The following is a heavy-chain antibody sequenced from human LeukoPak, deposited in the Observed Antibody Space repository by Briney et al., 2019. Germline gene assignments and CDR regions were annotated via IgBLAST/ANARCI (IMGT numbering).Heavy chain of an antibody. J-gene: IGHJ6*02. V-gene: IGHV3-43*02. CDR2: ISGDGGST. Sequence: GGSLRLSCAASGFTFDDYAMHWVRHAPGKGLEWVSLISGDGGSTYYADSVKGRFTISRDNSKNSLYLQMNSLRTEDTALYYCAKDIYTPYSSGLYYYYYGMDVWGQGTTVTVSS. D-gene: IGHD6-19*01. CDR1: GFTFDDYA. CDR3: AKDIYTPYSSGLYYYYYGMDV.